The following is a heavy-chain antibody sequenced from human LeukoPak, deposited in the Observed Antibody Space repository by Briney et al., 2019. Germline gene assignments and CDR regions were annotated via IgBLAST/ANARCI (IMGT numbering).Heavy chain of an antibody. V-gene: IGHV3-53*01. CDR2: SGGNT. J-gene: IGHJ4*02. D-gene: IGHD3-22*01. CDR1: GFDVSRNY. CDR3: ASAFYDGNPDAGY. Sequence: GGSLRLSCAASGFDVSRNYMNWVRQAPGKGLEWVSASGGNTYYADSVKGRFTISRDNSKNTLYLQMNSLRAEDTAVYYCASAFYDGNPDAGYWGQGTLVTVSS.